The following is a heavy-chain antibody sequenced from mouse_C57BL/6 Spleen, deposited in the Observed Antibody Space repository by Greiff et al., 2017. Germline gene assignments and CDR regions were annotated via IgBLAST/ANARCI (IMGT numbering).Heavy chain of an antibody. V-gene: IGHV5-6*01. CDR1: GFTFSSYG. CDR3: ARHDHDYDAPRFAY. D-gene: IGHD2-4*01. J-gene: IGHJ3*01. Sequence: EVKLVESGGDLVKPGGSLKLSCAASGFTFSSYGMSWVRQTPDKRLEWVATISSGGSYTYYPDSVKGRFTISRDNAKNTLYLQMSSLKAEDTAMYCCARHDHDYDAPRFAYWGQGTLVTVSA. CDR2: ISSGGSYT.